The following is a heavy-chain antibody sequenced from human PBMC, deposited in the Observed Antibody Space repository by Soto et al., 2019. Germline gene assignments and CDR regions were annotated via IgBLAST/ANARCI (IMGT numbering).Heavy chain of an antibody. V-gene: IGHV3-53*01. D-gene: IGHD6-19*01. Sequence: EVQLVESGGGLIKPGASLRLSCEASGFTVSISYMSWVRQAPGQGLEWVSTIYRDGSTYYADSVEGRITISRDNSKNTLDLQMNSLRAEDTATYYCARGKGIGWYEASDYWGQGTLVTVCS. CDR1: GFTVSISY. J-gene: IGHJ4*02. CDR3: ARGKGIGWYEASDY. CDR2: IYRDGST.